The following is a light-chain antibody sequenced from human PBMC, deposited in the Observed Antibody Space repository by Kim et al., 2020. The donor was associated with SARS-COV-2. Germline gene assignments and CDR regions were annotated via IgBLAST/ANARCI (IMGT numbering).Light chain of an antibody. J-gene: IGKJ1*01. CDR3: QQYESYSVWT. Sequence: ASVGARVSITGRASQSVNSWLAWYQQKPGKAPKLLVYDASSLQGGVPSRFSGSGSGTEFTLTISSLQPDDFATYYCQQYESYSVWTFGQGTKLEI. CDR1: QSVNSW. V-gene: IGKV1-5*01. CDR2: DAS.